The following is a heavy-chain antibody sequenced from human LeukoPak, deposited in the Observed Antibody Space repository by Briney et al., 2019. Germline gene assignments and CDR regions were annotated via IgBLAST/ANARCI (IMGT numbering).Heavy chain of an antibody. CDR3: AKFDDRESYFDY. CDR2: IRYDGSNK. J-gene: IGHJ4*02. V-gene: IGHV3-30*02. Sequence: PGGSLRLSCAASGFTFSSYGMHWVRQAPGKGLEWVAFIRYDGSNKYYADSVKGRFTISRDNSKNTLYLQMNSLRAEDTAVYYCAKFDDRESYFDYWGQGTLVTVSS. CDR1: GFTFSSYG.